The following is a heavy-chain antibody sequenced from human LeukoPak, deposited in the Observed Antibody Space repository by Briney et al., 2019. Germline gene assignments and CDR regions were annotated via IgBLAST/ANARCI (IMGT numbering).Heavy chain of an antibody. CDR1: GGTFSSYA. V-gene: IGHV1-69*04. CDR2: IIPILGIA. CDR3: ASGFYYDMSYYFDY. Sequence: SVKVSCKASGGTFSSYAISWVRQAPGQGLEWMGRIIPILGIANYAQKFQGRVTVTADKSTSTAYMELSSLRSEDTAVYYCASGFYYDMSYYFDYWGQGTLVTVSS. J-gene: IGHJ4*02. D-gene: IGHD3-22*01.